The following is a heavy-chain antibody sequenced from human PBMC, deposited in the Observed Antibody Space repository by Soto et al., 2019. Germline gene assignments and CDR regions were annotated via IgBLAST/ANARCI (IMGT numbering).Heavy chain of an antibody. D-gene: IGHD2-2*01. CDR2: ISPYNGDT. CDR3: ARYCSSTSCDHYFDY. J-gene: IGHJ4*02. V-gene: IGHV1-18*01. Sequence: ASVNVSCKDSGYSFTNYDISWVRQAPGQGLEWMGWISPYNGDTNYAQKLQGRVTMTTDTSTSTAYMELRSLRSDDTAVYYCARYCSSTSCDHYFDYWGQGTLVTVSS. CDR1: GYSFTNYD.